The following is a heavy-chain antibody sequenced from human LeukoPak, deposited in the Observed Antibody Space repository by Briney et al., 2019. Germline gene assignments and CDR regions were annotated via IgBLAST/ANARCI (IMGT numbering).Heavy chain of an antibody. CDR3: ARTSQYSNYWFDP. Sequence: ASVKVSCKASGYTFTTYYIHWVRQAPGQGLEWMGFINPSGGSTSYAQKFQGRVTMTRDTSTSTVYMELSSLRSEDTAVYYCARTSQYSNYWFDPWGQGTLVTVSS. D-gene: IGHD4-11*01. J-gene: IGHJ5*02. V-gene: IGHV1-46*01. CDR2: INPSGGST. CDR1: GYTFTTYY.